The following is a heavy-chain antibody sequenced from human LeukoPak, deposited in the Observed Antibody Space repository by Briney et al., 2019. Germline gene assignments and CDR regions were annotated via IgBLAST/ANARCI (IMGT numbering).Heavy chain of an antibody. CDR1: GASFSSNDQY. CDR2: THHTGNT. J-gene: IGHJ4*02. D-gene: IGHD3-10*01. V-gene: IGHV4-31*03. CDR3: ATCGGVRGLSFDY. Sequence: PSQTLSLTCTVSGASFSSNDQYWGWLRQHPGMGLEWIGYTHHTGNTYYNPSLKRRLTISVDTSRNQFYLKLSSVTAADTAVYYCATCGGVRGLSFDYWGQGTLVTVSS.